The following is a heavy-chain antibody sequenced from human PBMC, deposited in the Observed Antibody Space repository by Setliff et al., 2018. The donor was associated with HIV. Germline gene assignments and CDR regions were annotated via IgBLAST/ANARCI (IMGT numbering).Heavy chain of an antibody. J-gene: IGHJ5*02. CDR3: AKGGPGSSWLGGWFDP. D-gene: IGHD6-13*01. CDR2: INPNSGGT. CDR1: GYTFTGYY. Sequence: ASVKVSCKASGYTFTGYYMHWVRQAPGQGLEWMGRINPNSGGTNYAQKFQGRVTMTRDTSISTAYMELSRLRSDDTAVYYCAKGGPGSSWLGGWFDPWGQGTLVTVSS. V-gene: IGHV1-2*06.